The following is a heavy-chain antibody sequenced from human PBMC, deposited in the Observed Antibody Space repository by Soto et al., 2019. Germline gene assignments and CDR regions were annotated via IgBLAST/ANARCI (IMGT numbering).Heavy chain of an antibody. V-gene: IGHV1-18*01. CDR3: VRDRDSDTWPSRDV. J-gene: IGHJ6*02. CDR2: ISAKNGDT. Sequence: QVHLVQSGAELKKPGASVRVSCKASGYSFTRNGISWVRQGPGQGLEWMGWISAKNGDTNYAQKFQGRVIVTTDTSTSTAYMELRSLRSDDTAVYYCVRDRDSDTWPSRDVWGQGTTVTVSS. CDR1: GYSFTRNG. D-gene: IGHD1-26*01.